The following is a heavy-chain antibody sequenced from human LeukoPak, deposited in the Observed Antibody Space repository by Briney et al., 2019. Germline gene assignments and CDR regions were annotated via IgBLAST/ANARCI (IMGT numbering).Heavy chain of an antibody. CDR3: ATEPKQFTNYYYGMDV. CDR1: GYTLIELS. Sequence: ASVKVSCKVSGYTLIELSMHWVRQAPGKGLERMGGFDPEDGETIYAQKFQGRVTMTEDTSTDTAYMELSSLRSEDTAVYYCATEPKQFTNYYYGMDVWGQGTTVTVSS. CDR2: FDPEDGET. D-gene: IGHD6-19*01. J-gene: IGHJ6*02. V-gene: IGHV1-24*01.